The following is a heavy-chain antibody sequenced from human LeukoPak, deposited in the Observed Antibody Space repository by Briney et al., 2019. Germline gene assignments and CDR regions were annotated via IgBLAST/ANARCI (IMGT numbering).Heavy chain of an antibody. CDR1: GYTFTSYY. J-gene: IGHJ1*01. CDR2: INPSGGST. V-gene: IGHV1-46*01. D-gene: IGHD2-2*01. Sequence: ASVKVSCKASGYTFTSYYMHWVRQAPGQGLEWMGIINPSGGSTSYAQKFQGRVTMTRDTSTSTVYMELSSLRSEDTAVYYCAREQPDCSSTSCWEGRYFQHWGQGTLVTVSS. CDR3: AREQPDCSSTSCWEGRYFQH.